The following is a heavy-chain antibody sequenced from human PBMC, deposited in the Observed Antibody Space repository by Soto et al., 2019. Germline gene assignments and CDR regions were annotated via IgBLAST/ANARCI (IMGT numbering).Heavy chain of an antibody. CDR3: ARGEFLSYDDY. D-gene: IGHD3-16*01. J-gene: IGHJ4*02. CDR1: GYTFTIYA. Sequence: GASVKVSCKASGYTFTIYAMHWVRQAPGQRLEWMGWINAGNGNTKYSQKFQGRVIITRDTSASTAYMELSSLRSEDTAVYYCARGEFLSYDDYWGQGTLVTVSS. V-gene: IGHV1-3*01. CDR2: INAGNGNT.